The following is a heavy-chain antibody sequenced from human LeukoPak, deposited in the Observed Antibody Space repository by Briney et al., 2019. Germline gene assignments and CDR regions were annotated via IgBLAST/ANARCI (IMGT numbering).Heavy chain of an antibody. Sequence: GGSLRLSCAASGFTFSDYRMNWVRQAPGKGLEWVSSISGSSTNIYYADSVKGRFTISRDNAKNSVYLQMNSLRAEDTAVYYCARDDPSMIAALHYWGQGTLVTVSS. V-gene: IGHV3-21*01. D-gene: IGHD6-6*01. CDR1: GFTFSDYR. CDR2: ISGSSTNI. J-gene: IGHJ4*02. CDR3: ARDDPSMIAALHY.